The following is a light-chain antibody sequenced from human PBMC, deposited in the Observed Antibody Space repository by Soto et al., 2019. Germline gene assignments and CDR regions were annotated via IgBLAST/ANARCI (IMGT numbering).Light chain of an antibody. CDR1: SSNIGAGFD. CDR3: QSYDKSLSGRV. J-gene: IGLJ3*02. Sequence: QSVLTQPPSVSGAPGQTVTISCPGSSSNIGAGFDVHWYMQLPGTAPKLLIYATNNRPSGVPDRFSGSKSGTSASLVITGLQAEDEADYYCQSYDKSLSGRVFGGGTKLTVL. V-gene: IGLV1-40*01. CDR2: ATN.